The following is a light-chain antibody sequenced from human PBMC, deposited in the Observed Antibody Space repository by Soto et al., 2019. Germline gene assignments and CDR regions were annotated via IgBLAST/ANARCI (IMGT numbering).Light chain of an antibody. Sequence: ESVLTQAPCTLSLSPGERATLSCRASQSVTNNFLAWYQHKPGQAPRLLIYASSNRATGIPDRFSGSASGTDFTLTINRLEPEDFAVYYCQLYGISPHFGQGTRLEN. CDR1: QSVTNNF. CDR3: QLYGISPH. J-gene: IGKJ5*01. CDR2: ASS. V-gene: IGKV3-20*01.